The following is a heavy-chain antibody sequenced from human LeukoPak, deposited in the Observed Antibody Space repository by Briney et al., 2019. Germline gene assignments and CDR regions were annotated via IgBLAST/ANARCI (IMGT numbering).Heavy chain of an antibody. J-gene: IGHJ2*01. CDR3: ARGGSSGWVAGWYFDL. CDR1: GYTFTSYY. V-gene: IGHV1-46*01. Sequence: ASVKVSCKASGYTFTSYYMHWVRQAPGQGLEWMGIINPSGGSTTYAQKFQGRLTMTSDTSTSTVYMDLSSLRSEDTAVYYCARGGSSGWVAGWYFDLWGRGTLVTVSS. CDR2: INPSGGST. D-gene: IGHD6-19*01.